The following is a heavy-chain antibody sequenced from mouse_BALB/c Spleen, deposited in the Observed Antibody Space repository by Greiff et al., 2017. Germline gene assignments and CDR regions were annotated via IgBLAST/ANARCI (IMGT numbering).Heavy chain of an antibody. J-gene: IGHJ4*01. Sequence: VQLKQSGPSLVKPSQTLSLTCSVTGDSITSGYWNWIRKFPGNKLEYMGYISYSGSTYYNPSLKSRISITRDTSKNQYYLQLNSVTTEDTATYYCARYDYDDYYAMDYWGQGTSVTVSS. CDR2: ISYSGST. V-gene: IGHV3-8*02. CDR3: ARYDYDDYYAMDY. CDR1: GDSITSGY. D-gene: IGHD2-4*01.